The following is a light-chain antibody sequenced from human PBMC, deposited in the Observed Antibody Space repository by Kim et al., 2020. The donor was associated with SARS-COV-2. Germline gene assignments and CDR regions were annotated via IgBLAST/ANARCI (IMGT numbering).Light chain of an antibody. V-gene: IGKV1-5*01. CDR1: QTITTW. CDR3: QQYHTFPWT. Sequence: AAVAARVPIPCRASQTITTWLAWYQQKPGKAPNLLIYEVSTLEDGVPSRFSGGGSGTEFTLTIASLQPDDFATYYCQQYHTFPWTFGQGTKVDIK. CDR2: EVS. J-gene: IGKJ1*01.